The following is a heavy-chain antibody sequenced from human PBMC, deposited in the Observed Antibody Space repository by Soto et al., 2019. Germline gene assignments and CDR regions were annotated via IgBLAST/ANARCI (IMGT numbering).Heavy chain of an antibody. D-gene: IGHD1-1*01. CDR1: GYTFTSYD. Sequence: QVQLVQSGAEVKKPGSSVKVSCKASGYTFTSYDINWVRQASGQGLEWMGWMNPNSGNTGYAQKFQGRVTMTRNTSISTAYMELSSLRSEDTAVYYCAGTTGTTYAFDIWGQGTMVTVSS. CDR2: MNPNSGNT. V-gene: IGHV1-8*01. J-gene: IGHJ3*02. CDR3: AGTTGTTYAFDI.